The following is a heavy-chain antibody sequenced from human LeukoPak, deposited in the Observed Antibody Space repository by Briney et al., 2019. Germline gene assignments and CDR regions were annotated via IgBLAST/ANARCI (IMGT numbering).Heavy chain of an antibody. CDR3: AKVAGTTPKLMYYFDY. Sequence: GRSLRLSCAASGFTFDDYARHWVRQAPGKGLEWVSGISWNSGSIGYADSVKGRFTISRDNAKNSLYLQMNSLRAEDTALYYCAKVAGTTPKLMYYFDYWGQGTLVTVSS. D-gene: IGHD1-7*01. CDR1: GFTFDDYA. V-gene: IGHV3-9*01. J-gene: IGHJ4*02. CDR2: ISWNSGSI.